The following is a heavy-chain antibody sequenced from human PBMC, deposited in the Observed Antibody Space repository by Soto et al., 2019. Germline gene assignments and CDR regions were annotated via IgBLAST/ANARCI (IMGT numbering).Heavy chain of an antibody. J-gene: IGHJ4*02. V-gene: IGHV3-30*18. Sequence: AGSLRLSCAASGFTFGSYVMPWVRQAPGKGLEWVALMSADGTNKFYTDSVKDRFTISRGNSKNTLYLHVSRLRPEDTATYYCAKDEGDNSNYYYFDFWGQGTRVTVSS. CDR1: GFTFGSYV. CDR3: AKDEGDNSNYYYFDF. CDR2: MSADGTNK. D-gene: IGHD4-4*01.